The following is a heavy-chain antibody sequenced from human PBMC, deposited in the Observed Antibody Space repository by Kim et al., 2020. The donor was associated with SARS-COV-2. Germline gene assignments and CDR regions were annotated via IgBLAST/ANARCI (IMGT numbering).Heavy chain of an antibody. V-gene: IGHV3-7*01. CDR2: K. D-gene: IGHD4-17*01. Sequence: KYYVDSVRGRFTISRDNTKSSLYLQMNSLRAEDTAVYYCARELRTTVAFDIWGQGTLVTVSS. CDR3: ARELRTTVAFDI. J-gene: IGHJ3*02.